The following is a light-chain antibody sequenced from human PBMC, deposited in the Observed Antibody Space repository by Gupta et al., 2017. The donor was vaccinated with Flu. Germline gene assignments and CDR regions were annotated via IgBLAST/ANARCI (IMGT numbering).Light chain of an antibody. CDR3: QQDYSPLT. J-gene: IGKJ4*01. Sequence: DIVMTQSPDSLAVSLGERATINCKSSQSVLYSSNNKNYLAWYQQKPGQPPKLLIYWASTREYGVPDRFSGSGSGTDFTLTSISRQAEDVAVYYWQQDYSPLTFGGGTKVEIK. CDR1: QSVLYSSNNKNY. CDR2: WAS. V-gene: IGKV4-1*01.